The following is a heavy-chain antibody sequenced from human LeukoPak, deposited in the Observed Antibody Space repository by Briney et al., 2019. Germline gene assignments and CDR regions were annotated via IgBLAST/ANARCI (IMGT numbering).Heavy chain of an antibody. CDR1: GGTFSSYA. CDR3: AAIAAAGTAGYFDY. J-gene: IGHJ4*02. Sequence: ASVKVSCKASGGTFSSYAISWVRQAPGQGLEWMGIINPSGGSTSYAQKFQGRVTMTRDTSTSTVYMELSSLRSEDTAVYYCAAIAAAGTAGYFDYWGQGTLVTVSS. V-gene: IGHV1-46*01. CDR2: INPSGGST. D-gene: IGHD6-13*01.